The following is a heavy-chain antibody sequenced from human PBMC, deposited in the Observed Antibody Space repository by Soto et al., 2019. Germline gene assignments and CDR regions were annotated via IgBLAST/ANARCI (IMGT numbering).Heavy chain of an antibody. V-gene: IGHV1-24*01. D-gene: IGHD2-21*01. CDR1: GYTLTELS. J-gene: IGHJ4*02. Sequence: QVQLVQSGAEVKKPGASVKVSCKVSGYTLTELSMHWVRQAPGKGLEWMGGFDPEDGETIYAQKFQGRVTXTXXTSTDTAYMELSSLRSDDTAVYYCATVEAINLGDYWGQGTLVTVSS. CDR2: FDPEDGET. CDR3: ATVEAINLGDY.